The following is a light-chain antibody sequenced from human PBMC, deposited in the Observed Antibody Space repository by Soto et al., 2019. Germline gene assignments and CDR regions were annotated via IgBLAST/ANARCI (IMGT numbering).Light chain of an antibody. J-gene: IGLJ2*01. CDR2: SNN. V-gene: IGLV1-44*01. CDR1: SSNIGSNT. CDR3: AAWDGSLNGVV. Sequence: QSVLTQPPSASGTPGQRVTISCSGSSSNIGSNTVNWYQQLPGTAPKLLIYSNNQRPSGVPDRVSGSKSGTSASLAISGLQSEDEADYYCAAWDGSLNGVVFGGGTKLTVL.